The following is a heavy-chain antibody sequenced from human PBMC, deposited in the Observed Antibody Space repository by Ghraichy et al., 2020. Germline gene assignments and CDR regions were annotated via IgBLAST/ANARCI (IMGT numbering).Heavy chain of an antibody. CDR3: ARHFTGYRSSWYPF. Sequence: ESLNISCTVSGGSISRYYWSWIRQPPGKGLEWIGYMYNSGSTNYSPSFKSRVTISVDTSKNQFSLRLRSVTAADTAVYYCARHFTGYRSSWYPFWGQGTLVTVSS. J-gene: IGHJ4*02. CDR2: MYNSGST. CDR1: GGSISRYY. V-gene: IGHV4-59*08. D-gene: IGHD6-13*01.